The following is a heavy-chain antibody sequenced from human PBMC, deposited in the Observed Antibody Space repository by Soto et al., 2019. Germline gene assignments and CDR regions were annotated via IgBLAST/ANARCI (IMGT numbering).Heavy chain of an antibody. CDR1: GFTFSSYA. CDR3: AGTVDTAMTGYYSYGMGV. J-gene: IGHJ6*02. CDR2: ISGSGGST. D-gene: IGHD5-18*01. Sequence: GGSLRLSCAASGFTFSSYAMSWVRQAPGKGLEWVSAISGSGGSTYYADSVKGRFTISRDNSKNTLYLQMNSLRAEDTAVYYCAGTVDTAMTGYYSYGMGVWGQGTTVTSP. V-gene: IGHV3-23*01.